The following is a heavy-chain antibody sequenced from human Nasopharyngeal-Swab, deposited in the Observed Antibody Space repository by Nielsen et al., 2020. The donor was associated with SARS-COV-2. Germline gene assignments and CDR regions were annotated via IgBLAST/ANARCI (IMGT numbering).Heavy chain of an antibody. Sequence: VRQAPGKGLEWVAVIWYDGSNKYYADSVKGRFTISRDNSKNTLHLQMNSLRAEDTAVYYCARDPNYYDSSGYLDYWGQGTLVTVSS. CDR3: ARDPNYYDSSGYLDY. CDR2: IWYDGSNK. V-gene: IGHV3-33*01. D-gene: IGHD3-22*01. J-gene: IGHJ4*02.